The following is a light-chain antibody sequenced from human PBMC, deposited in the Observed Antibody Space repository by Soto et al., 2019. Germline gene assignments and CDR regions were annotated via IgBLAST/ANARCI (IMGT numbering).Light chain of an antibody. CDR3: QSYDSSLSGSV. Sequence: QSVLTQSPSVSGAPGQRVTISCTGSSSNIGAGYDVHWYQQLPGIAPKLLIYGNSNRPSGVPDRFSGSKSGTSASLAITGVQAEDEADYYCQSYDSSLSGSVFGGGTKLTVL. V-gene: IGLV1-40*01. CDR1: SSNIGAGYD. J-gene: IGLJ2*01. CDR2: GNS.